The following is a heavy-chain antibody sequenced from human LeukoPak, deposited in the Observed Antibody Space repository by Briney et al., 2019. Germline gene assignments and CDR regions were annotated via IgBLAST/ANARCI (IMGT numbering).Heavy chain of an antibody. Sequence: PSETLSLTCTVSGGSISSYYWSWVQQPPGKGVEWIGDIYYSGSTNYNPSLKSRVTISVATSKNQFSLQLRSVTAADTAVYYCARGWYCSGGSCYRYFDYWGQGTLVTVSS. CDR2: IYYSGST. J-gene: IGHJ4*02. CDR1: GGSISSYY. V-gene: IGHV4-59*01. D-gene: IGHD2-15*01. CDR3: ARGWYCSGGSCYRYFDY.